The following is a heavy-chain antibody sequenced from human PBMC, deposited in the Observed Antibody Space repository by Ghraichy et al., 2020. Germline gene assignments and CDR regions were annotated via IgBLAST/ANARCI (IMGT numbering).Heavy chain of an antibody. J-gene: IGHJ6*02. CDR3: ARGRDCGDDCYSDSDHGMGD. Sequence: SETLSLTCSVSGASIISHYWSWIRQPPGKGLKWIGDMYYSGITNYNPSLKSRYTISGDTSKNQFSLKLSSVTAADTAVYYCARGRDCGDDCYSDSDHGMGDRGQGTTVTAPS. CDR2: MYYSGIT. D-gene: IGHD2-21*02. CDR1: GASIISHY. V-gene: IGHV4-59*11.